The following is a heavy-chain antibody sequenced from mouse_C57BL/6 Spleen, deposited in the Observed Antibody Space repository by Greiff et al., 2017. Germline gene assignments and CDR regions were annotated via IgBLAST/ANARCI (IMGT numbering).Heavy chain of an antibody. CDR2: IDPSDSYT. J-gene: IGHJ1*03. Sequence: VKLQQPGAELVMPGASVKLSCKASGYTFTSYWMHWVKQRPGQGLEWIGEIDPSDSYTNYNQKFKGKSTLTVDKSSSTAYMQLSSLTSEDSAVYYCAREALGRYFDVWGTGTTVTVSS. D-gene: IGHD4-1*01. CDR3: AREALGRYFDV. CDR1: GYTFTSYW. V-gene: IGHV1-69*01.